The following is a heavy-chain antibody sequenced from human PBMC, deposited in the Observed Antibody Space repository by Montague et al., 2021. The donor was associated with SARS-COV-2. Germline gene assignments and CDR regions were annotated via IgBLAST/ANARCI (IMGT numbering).Heavy chain of an antibody. Sequence: SETLSLTRGVYGGSFGDDHWSWIRQPPGKGLEWIGDIKQSGSTNYNPSLKSRVTISVDTSRNQFSLKLTSVTAADTAVYFCARGHLSASMIVVVFTSASYYFDYWGQGALVTVSS. D-gene: IGHD3-22*01. CDR3: ARGHLSASMIVVVFTSASYYFDY. V-gene: IGHV4-34*01. CDR2: IKQSGST. CDR1: GGSFGDDH. J-gene: IGHJ4*02.